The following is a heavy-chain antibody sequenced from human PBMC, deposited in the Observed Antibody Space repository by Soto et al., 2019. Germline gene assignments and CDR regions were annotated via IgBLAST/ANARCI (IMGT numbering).Heavy chain of an antibody. J-gene: IGHJ4*02. CDR1: GFPFINAW. V-gene: IGHV3-15*01. CDR2: IKSKTDGGTT. D-gene: IGHD1-7*01. CDR3: TTYNWNFGRQFDY. Sequence: PGGSLRLSCAASGFPFINAWMSWVRQATGKGLEWVGRIKSKTDGGTTDYAAPVKGRFTISRDDSKNTLYLQMNSLKTEDTAVYYCTTYNWNFGRQFDYWGQGTLVTVSS.